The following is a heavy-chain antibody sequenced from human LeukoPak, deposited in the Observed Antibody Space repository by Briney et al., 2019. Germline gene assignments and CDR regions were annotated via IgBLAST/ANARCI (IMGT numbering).Heavy chain of an antibody. CDR2: IYYSGST. D-gene: IGHD2-15*01. V-gene: IGHV4-59*01. CDR3: ARDIGPYCSGGSCYSWGAFDI. Sequence: LETLSLTCTVSGGSLSSYYWSWIRQPPGKGLEWIGYIYYSGSTNYNPSLKSRVTISVDTSKNQFSLKLSSVTAADTAVYYCARDIGPYCSGGSCYSWGAFDIWGQGTMVTVSS. CDR1: GGSLSSYY. J-gene: IGHJ3*02.